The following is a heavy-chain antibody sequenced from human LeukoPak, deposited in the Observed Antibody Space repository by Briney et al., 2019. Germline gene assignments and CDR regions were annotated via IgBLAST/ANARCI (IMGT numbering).Heavy chain of an antibody. CDR2: ISYDGSNK. Sequence: GGSLRLSCAASGFTFSSYAMHWVRQAPGKGLEWVAVISYDGSNKYYADSVKGRFTISRDNSKNTLYLQMNSLRAEDTAIYYCARCTTASIGWCNWLDPWGQGTLVTVSS. CDR3: ARCTTASIGWCNWLDP. CDR1: GFTFSSYA. V-gene: IGHV3-30*04. D-gene: IGHD2-21*01. J-gene: IGHJ5*02.